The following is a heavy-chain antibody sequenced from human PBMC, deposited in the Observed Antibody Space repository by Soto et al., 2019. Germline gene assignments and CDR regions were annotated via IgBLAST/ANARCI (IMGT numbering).Heavy chain of an antibody. CDR1: GDSIISSDFY. J-gene: IGHJ5*02. V-gene: IGHV4-39*01. D-gene: IGHD3-3*02. CDR3: ARHSLALRKNNWFDP. Sequence: SETLSLTCTVSGDSIISSDFYWGWVRQPPGKGLEWIGSICSLGSPYYNPSLKSRVTMSVDTSKNQFSLRLRSVTAADTALYFCARHSLALRKNNWFDPWGQGIMVTVSS. CDR2: ICSLGSP.